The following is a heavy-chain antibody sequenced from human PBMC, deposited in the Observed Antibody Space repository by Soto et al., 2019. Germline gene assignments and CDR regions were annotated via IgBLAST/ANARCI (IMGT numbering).Heavy chain of an antibody. V-gene: IGHV3-48*03. CDR2: ISSSGSTA. D-gene: IGHD3-10*01. Sequence: LRLSCAASGFTFSRFELHWARQAPGKGLEWISYISSSGSTAYYASSVEGRFTISRDNANNSVYLQMDSLRAEDTALYYCTRAAWFPYLSFYWGQGALVTVSS. CDR1: GFTFSRFE. CDR3: TRAAWFPYLSFY. J-gene: IGHJ4*02.